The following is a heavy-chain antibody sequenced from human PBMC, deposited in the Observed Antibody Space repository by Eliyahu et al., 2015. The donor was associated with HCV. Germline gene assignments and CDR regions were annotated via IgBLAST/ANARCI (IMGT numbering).Heavy chain of an antibody. J-gene: IGHJ4*02. Sequence: EVQLLESGGGLVQPGGSLRLSCAASGFTFSSYAMSWVRQAPGKGLEWVSAISGSGDNTYYADSVKGRFTISRDNSKNTLYLQMNSLRAEDTAVYYCAKNPLTMIVVVVPYYFDYWGQGTLVTVSS. CDR2: ISGSGDNT. CDR1: GFTFSSYA. CDR3: AKNPLTMIVVVVPYYFDY. V-gene: IGHV3-23*01. D-gene: IGHD3-22*01.